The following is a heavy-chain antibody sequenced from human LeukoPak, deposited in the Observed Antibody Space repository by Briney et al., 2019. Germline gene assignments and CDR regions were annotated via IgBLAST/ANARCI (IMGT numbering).Heavy chain of an antibody. V-gene: IGHV4-59*01. CDR3: ARGGRISAGGIYYFDY. D-gene: IGHD1-14*01. J-gene: IGHJ4*02. CDR1: GGSISSYY. Sequence: SETLSLTCTVSGGSISSYYWNWIRHPPGKGLEWIGCIYSSGTTNNPSLKSRVTISGDKSKNQFSLKLSSVTAADTAVHYCARGGRISAGGIYYFDYWGQGTLVTVSS. CDR2: IYSSGTT.